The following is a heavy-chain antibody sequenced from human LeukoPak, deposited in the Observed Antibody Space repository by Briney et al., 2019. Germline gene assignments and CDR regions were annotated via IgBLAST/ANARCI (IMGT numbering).Heavy chain of an antibody. CDR1: GFTFSSYA. J-gene: IGHJ4*02. V-gene: IGHV3-23*01. CDR3: AKASGGVVANYQED. CDR2: ISGSGGST. D-gene: IGHD2-15*01. Sequence: GGSLRLSCAASGFTFSSYAMSWVRQAPGKGLEWVSAISGSGGSTYYADSVKGRFTISRDNSKNTLYLQMNSLRAEDTAVYYCAKASGGVVANYQEDWGQGTLVTVSS.